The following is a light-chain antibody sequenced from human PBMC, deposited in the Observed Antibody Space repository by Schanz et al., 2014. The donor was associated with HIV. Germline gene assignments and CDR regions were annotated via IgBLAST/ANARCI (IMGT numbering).Light chain of an antibody. J-gene: IGKJ5*01. CDR3: QQYGTSVVT. V-gene: IGKV3-20*01. Sequence: EIVLTQSPGTLSLSPGERATLSCRASQSVSSNFLAWYQQKPGQPPRLLIYGASKRGTGIPDRFSGSGSGTYFTLTINRLEPEDFAVYYCQQYGTSVVTFGQGTQL. CDR2: GAS. CDR1: QSVSSNF.